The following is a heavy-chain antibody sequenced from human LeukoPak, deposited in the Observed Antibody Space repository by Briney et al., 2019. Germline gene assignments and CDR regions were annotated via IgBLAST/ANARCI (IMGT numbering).Heavy chain of an antibody. V-gene: IGHV3-43*02. Sequence: GGSLRLSCAASGFSFGDYAMHWVRQIPGKGLECVAHIHADGGRTFYADSVNGRFTISRDNGKNFLYLQMNSLTSDDTTLYYCSTWAFYHGLDVWGQGTAVTVSS. CDR1: GFSFGDYA. CDR2: IHADGGRT. D-gene: IGHD2/OR15-2a*01. CDR3: STWAFYHGLDV. J-gene: IGHJ6*02.